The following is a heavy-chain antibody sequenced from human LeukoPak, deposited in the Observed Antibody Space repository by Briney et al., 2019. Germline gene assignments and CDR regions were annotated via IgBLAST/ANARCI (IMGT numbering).Heavy chain of an antibody. CDR3: ARGIQLTLAAHAFDI. J-gene: IGHJ3*02. Sequence: GGSLRLSCAASGFTFSSYSMNWVRQAPGKGLEWVSSISSSSSYIYYADSVKGRFTISRDNAKNSLYLQMNSLRAEDTAVYYCARGIQLTLAAHAFDIWGPGTMVTVSS. CDR2: ISSSSSYI. V-gene: IGHV3-21*01. D-gene: IGHD1-1*01. CDR1: GFTFSSYS.